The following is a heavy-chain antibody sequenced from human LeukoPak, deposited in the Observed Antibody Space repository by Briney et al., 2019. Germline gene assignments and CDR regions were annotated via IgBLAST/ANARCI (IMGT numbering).Heavy chain of an antibody. CDR1: GFMFSSYA. CDR3: AKGPFGYEVLRGVVIPWDY. CDR2: ISGSGGST. V-gene: IGHV3-23*01. J-gene: IGHJ4*02. D-gene: IGHD3-10*01. Sequence: GGSLRLSCAASGFMFSSYAMSWVRQAPGKGLEWVSAISGSGGSTYYADSVKGRFTISRDNSKDTLYLQMNSLRAEDTAVYYCAKGPFGYEVLRGVVIPWDYWGQGTLVTVSS.